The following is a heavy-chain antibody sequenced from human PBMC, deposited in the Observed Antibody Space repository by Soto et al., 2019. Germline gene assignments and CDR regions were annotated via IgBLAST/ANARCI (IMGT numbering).Heavy chain of an antibody. CDR2: IWYDGSNK. Sequence: GSLXDFCAASGITISNNCVHWVRQDTGKGLEWVAVIWYDGSNKYYADSVKGRFTISRDNSKNTLYLQMNSLRAEDTAVYYCAREDYYYDSSGWNPYFFDYGGQGTLVT. V-gene: IGHV3-33*01. D-gene: IGHD3-22*01. CDR1: GITISNNC. J-gene: IGHJ4*02. CDR3: AREDYYYDSSGWNPYFFDY.